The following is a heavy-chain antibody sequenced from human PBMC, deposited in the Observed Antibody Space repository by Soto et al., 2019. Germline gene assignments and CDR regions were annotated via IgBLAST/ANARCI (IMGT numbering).Heavy chain of an antibody. Sequence: GGSLRLSCAASGFTFSSYAMSWVRQAPGKGLEWVSAISGRSDSTYYADSVKGRFTISRDNSKNTLYLQMNSLRAEDTAAYYCAKARGTGWYSDYWGQGTLVTVSS. D-gene: IGHD6-19*01. CDR3: AKARGTGWYSDY. CDR2: ISGRSDST. V-gene: IGHV3-23*01. J-gene: IGHJ4*02. CDR1: GFTFSSYA.